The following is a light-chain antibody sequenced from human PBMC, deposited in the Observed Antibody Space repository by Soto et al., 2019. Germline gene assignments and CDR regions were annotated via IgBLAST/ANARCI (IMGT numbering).Light chain of an antibody. CDR1: SSNIGADYD. CDR2: GNN. J-gene: IGLJ3*02. Sequence: QSVLTQPPSVSGAPGQRVTISCTGSSSNIGADYDVHWYHQVPGTAPKLLIYGNNNRPSGVPDRFSASKSGTSASLAITGLQAEDEADYYCQSYDNSLSGYWVFGGGTQLTVL. V-gene: IGLV1-40*01. CDR3: QSYDNSLSGYWV.